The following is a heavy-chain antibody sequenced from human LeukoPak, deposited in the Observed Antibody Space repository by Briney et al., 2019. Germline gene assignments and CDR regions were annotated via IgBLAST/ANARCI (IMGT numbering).Heavy chain of an antibody. CDR2: ISAYNGNT. CDR3: AREGVPLTFWSGYYTSIRRGNWFDP. V-gene: IGHV1-18*01. J-gene: IGHJ5*02. CDR1: GYTFTSYG. Sequence: GASVTVSCKASGYTFTSYGISWVRQAPGQGLEWMGWISAYNGNTNYAQKLQGRVTMTTDTSTSTAYMELRSLRSDDTAVYYCAREGVPLTFWSGYYTSIRRGNWFDPWGQGTLVTVSS. D-gene: IGHD3-3*01.